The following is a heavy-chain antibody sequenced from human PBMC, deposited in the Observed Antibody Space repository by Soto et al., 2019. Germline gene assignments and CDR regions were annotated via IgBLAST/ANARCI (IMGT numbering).Heavy chain of an antibody. V-gene: IGHV1-24*01. Sequence: ASVKVSCKVSGYTLTELSMHWVRQAPGKGLEWVGGFDPEDGETIYAQKFQGRVTMTEDTSTDTAYMELSSLRSEDTAVYYCSSYLKGGHWYFYLWGRGTLVPVSS. CDR3: SSYLKGGHWYFYL. CDR1: GYTLTELS. J-gene: IGHJ2*01. CDR2: FDPEDGET. D-gene: IGHD3-16*01.